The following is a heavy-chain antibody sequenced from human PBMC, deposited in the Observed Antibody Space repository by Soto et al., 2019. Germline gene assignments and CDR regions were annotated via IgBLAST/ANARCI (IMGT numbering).Heavy chain of an antibody. CDR3: VRRAAAGQECDY. J-gene: IGHJ4*02. CDR1: GFTFSSHI. V-gene: IGHV3-23*01. CDR2: IGRSGTDT. Sequence: GGSLRLSCAASGFTFSSHIMRWVRQAPGKGLEWVSSIGRSGTDTYYADSVEGRITISRDNSENTVHLQMNSLRVEDTAVYYCVRRAAAGQECDYWGQGALVTVSS. D-gene: IGHD6-19*01.